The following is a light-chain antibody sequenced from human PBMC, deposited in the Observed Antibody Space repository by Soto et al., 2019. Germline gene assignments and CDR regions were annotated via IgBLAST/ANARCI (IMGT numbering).Light chain of an antibody. J-gene: IGKJ1*01. CDR1: QSISSY. CDR3: QQYHSYWT. V-gene: IGKV1-13*02. Sequence: ALPLTQSPSSLSASVGDRVTITCRASQSISSYLNWYQQKPGKAPKLLIYDASSLESGVPQRFSGSGSGTEFTLTISSLQTDDFSTYYCQQYHSYWTFGQGTKVDIK. CDR2: DAS.